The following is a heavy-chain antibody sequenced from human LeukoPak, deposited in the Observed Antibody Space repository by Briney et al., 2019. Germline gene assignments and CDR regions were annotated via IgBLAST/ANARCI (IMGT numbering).Heavy chain of an antibody. D-gene: IGHD3-3*01. CDR2: ISAYNGNT. CDR1: GYTFTSYG. Sequence: ASVKVSCKASGYTFTSYGISWVRQAPGQGLEWMGWISAYNGNTNYAQKLQGRVTMTTDTSTSTAYMEMRSLRSDDTAAYYCARETGSYDFWSGYHPGAFDIWGQGTMVTVSS. CDR3: ARETGSYDFWSGYHPGAFDI. J-gene: IGHJ3*02. V-gene: IGHV1-18*01.